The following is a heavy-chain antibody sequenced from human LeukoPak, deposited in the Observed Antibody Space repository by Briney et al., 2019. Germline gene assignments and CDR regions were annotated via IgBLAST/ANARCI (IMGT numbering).Heavy chain of an antibody. D-gene: IGHD6-6*01. V-gene: IGHV4-59*01. CDR1: GGSISTYY. CDR3: ARQQYSTSSCDS. J-gene: IGHJ4*02. CDR2: IYYSGSS. Sequence: PSETLSLTCSVPGGSISTYYWSWIRQPPGKGLEWIGNIYYSGSSYYNPSLKSRVTVSVDTAKNQFSLKLSSVTAADTAVYYCARQQYSTSSCDSWGQGTLVTVST.